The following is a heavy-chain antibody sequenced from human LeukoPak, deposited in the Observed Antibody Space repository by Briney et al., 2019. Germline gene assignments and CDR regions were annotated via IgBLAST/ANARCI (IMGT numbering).Heavy chain of an antibody. CDR3: AKEPEDYYGSGSSPYYFDY. CDR2: ISGRGGST. Sequence: PGGSLRLSCAASGFTFSSYAMSWVRQAPGKGLEWVSAISGRGGSTYYADSLKGRFTISRDNSKNTLYLQMNSLRAEDTAVYYCAKEPEDYYGSGSSPYYFDYWGQGTLVTVSS. J-gene: IGHJ4*02. V-gene: IGHV3-23*01. D-gene: IGHD3-10*01. CDR1: GFTFSSYA.